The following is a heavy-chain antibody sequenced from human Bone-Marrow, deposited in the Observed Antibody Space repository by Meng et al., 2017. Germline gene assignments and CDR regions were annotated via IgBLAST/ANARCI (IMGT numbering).Heavy chain of an antibody. V-gene: IGHV1-18*01. J-gene: IGHJ4*02. CDR3: ARGDSSGYFRKPKYFDY. Sequence: ASVKVSCKASGYTFTSYGISWVRQAPGQGLEWMGWNSAYNGNTNYAQKLQGRVTMTTDTSTSTAYMELRSLRSDDTAVYYCARGDSSGYFRKPKYFDYWGQGTLVTVSS. CDR1: GYTFTSYG. D-gene: IGHD3-22*01. CDR2: NSAYNGNT.